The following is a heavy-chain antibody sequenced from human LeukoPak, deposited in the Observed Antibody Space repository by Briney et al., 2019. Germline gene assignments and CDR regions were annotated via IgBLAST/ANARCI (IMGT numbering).Heavy chain of an antibody. Sequence: SETLSLTCTVSGGSISSYYWSWIRQPPGKGLEWIGYIYYSGSTNYNPSLKSRVTISVDTSKNQFSLKLSSVTAADTAVYYCARTIAAAGTNWFDPWGQGTLVTVSS. V-gene: IGHV4-59*01. CDR1: GGSISSYY. CDR2: IYYSGST. D-gene: IGHD6-13*01. CDR3: ARTIAAAGTNWFDP. J-gene: IGHJ5*02.